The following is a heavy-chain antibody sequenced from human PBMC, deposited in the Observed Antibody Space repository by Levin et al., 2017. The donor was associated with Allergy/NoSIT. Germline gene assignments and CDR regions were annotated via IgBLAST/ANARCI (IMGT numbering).Heavy chain of an antibody. CDR1: GFTFSSYG. V-gene: IGHV3-33*01. Sequence: RAGGSLRLSCAASGFTFSSYGMHWVRQAPGKGLEWVAVIWYDGSNKYYADSVKGRFTISRDNSKNTLYLQMNSLRAEDTAVYYCARASSSWYDHRGDYWGQGTLVTVSS. J-gene: IGHJ4*02. CDR2: IWYDGSNK. D-gene: IGHD6-13*01. CDR3: ARASSSWYDHRGDY.